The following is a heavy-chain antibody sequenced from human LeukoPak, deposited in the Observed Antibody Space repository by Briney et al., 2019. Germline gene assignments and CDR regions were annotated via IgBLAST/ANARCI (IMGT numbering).Heavy chain of an antibody. CDR2: VSGDGQRT. CDR3: AKEQDNLLLLSHFDA. J-gene: IGHJ4*02. CDR1: GFTFSDYY. D-gene: IGHD1-14*01. Sequence: GGSLRLSCAASGFTFSDYYMSWIRQAPGKGLQWVAAVSGDGQRTFYADSVKGRFTIFRDNSMNTLSLQMNSLRADDTALYYCAKEQDNLLLLSHFDAWGQGILVTVSA. V-gene: IGHV3-23*01.